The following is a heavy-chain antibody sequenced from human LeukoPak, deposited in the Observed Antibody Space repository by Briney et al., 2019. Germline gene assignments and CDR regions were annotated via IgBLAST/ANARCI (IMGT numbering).Heavy chain of an antibody. J-gene: IGHJ3*02. D-gene: IGHD3-16*02. V-gene: IGHV4-34*01. Sequence: PSETLSLTCAVYGGSFSGYYWSWIRQPPGKGLEWIGEINHSGSTNYNPSLKSRVTISVDTSKNQFSLKLSSVTAADTAVYYCARSIPNTFGGVIVISYAFDIWGQGTMVTVSS. CDR1: GGSFSGYY. CDR2: INHSGST. CDR3: ARSIPNTFGGVIVISYAFDI.